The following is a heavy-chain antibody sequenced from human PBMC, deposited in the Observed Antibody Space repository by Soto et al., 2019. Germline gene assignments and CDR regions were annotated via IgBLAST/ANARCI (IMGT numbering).Heavy chain of an antibody. CDR1: GGSVSSGTYY. D-gene: IGHD3-10*01. J-gene: IGHJ6*02. CDR3: ARLDSGFGATMDV. CDR2: IDYSVTT. V-gene: IGHV4-39*01. Sequence: SETLSLTCTVSGGSVSSGTYYWGWIRQPPGKGLEWIGSIDYSVTTYYNPSLKSRVTISVDTSKNQFSLKLTSVTATDTAVYYCARLDSGFGATMDVWGQGTTVTVSS.